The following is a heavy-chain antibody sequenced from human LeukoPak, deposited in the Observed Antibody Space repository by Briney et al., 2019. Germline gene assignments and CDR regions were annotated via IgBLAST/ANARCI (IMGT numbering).Heavy chain of an antibody. CDR3: ARRFLTIDNWFDP. CDR1: GGSISSSSYY. Sequence: PSETLSLTCTVSGGSISSSSYYWGWIRQPPGKGLDWIGNIFYTGSTYYNPSLKSRVTISVDTSKNQLSLKLSSVTAADTAVYYCARRFLTIDNWFDPWGQGTLVTVSS. J-gene: IGHJ5*02. D-gene: IGHD3-3*01. CDR2: IFYTGST. V-gene: IGHV4-39*01.